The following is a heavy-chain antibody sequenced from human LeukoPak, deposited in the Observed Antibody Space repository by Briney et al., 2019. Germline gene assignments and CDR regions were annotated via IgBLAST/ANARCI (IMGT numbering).Heavy chain of an antibody. CDR2: IYYSGST. D-gene: IGHD3-3*01. J-gene: IGHJ4*02. Sequence: SETLSLTCTVPGGSISSSSYYWGWIRQPPGKGLEWIGSIYYSGSTYYNPSLKSRVTISVDTSKNQFSLKLSSVTAADTAVYYCARHIGDYDFWSGYFYYFDYWGQGTLVTVSS. V-gene: IGHV4-39*01. CDR3: ARHIGDYDFWSGYFYYFDY. CDR1: GGSISSSSYY.